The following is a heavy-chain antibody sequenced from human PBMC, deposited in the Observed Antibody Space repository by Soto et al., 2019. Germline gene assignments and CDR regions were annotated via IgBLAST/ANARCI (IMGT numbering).Heavy chain of an antibody. CDR1: GFTFSSYS. CDR3: ARERLEPGYSHYYGMDV. V-gene: IGHV3-21*01. D-gene: IGHD1-1*01. Sequence: EVQLVESGGGLVKPGGSLRLSCAASGFTFSSYSMNWVRQAPGKGLEWVSSISSSSSYIYYADSVKGRFTISRDNAKNSLYLQMNSLRAVDTAVYYCARERLEPGYSHYYGMDVWGQGTTVTVSS. CDR2: ISSSSSYI. J-gene: IGHJ6*02.